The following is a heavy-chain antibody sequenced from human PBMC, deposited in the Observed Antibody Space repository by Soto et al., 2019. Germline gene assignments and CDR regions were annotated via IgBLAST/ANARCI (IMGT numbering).Heavy chain of an antibody. J-gene: IGHJ4*02. Sequence: QLQLQESGPGLVKPSETLSLTCTVSGGSITSSYYWGWIRQPPGKGLEWIGSIYYSGSTYYNPSLKSRVTISVDTSKNQCSLKLSSLPAADTAVYYCATIPATTILTDYWGQGTLVTVSS. CDR2: IYYSGST. D-gene: IGHD2-2*02. V-gene: IGHV4-39*01. CDR3: ATIPATTILTDY. CDR1: GGSITSSYY.